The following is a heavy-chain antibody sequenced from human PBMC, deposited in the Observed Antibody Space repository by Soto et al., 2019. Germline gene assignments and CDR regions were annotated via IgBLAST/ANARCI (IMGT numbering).Heavy chain of an antibody. V-gene: IGHV5-51*01. CDR1: GYSFTNFW. CDR3: ARVGGPYTAFDY. CDR2: IYPYDSDT. J-gene: IGHJ4*02. Sequence: GESLKISCQASGYSFTNFWIGWVRQMPGKGLEWMGIIYPYDSDTKYNPSFQGQVTVSADESISTAYLQWSSLQASDTAIYFCARVGGPYTAFDYWGQGTLVTVSS. D-gene: IGHD2-2*02.